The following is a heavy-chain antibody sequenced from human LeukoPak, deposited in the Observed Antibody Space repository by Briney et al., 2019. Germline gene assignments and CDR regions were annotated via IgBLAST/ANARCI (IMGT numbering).Heavy chain of an antibody. J-gene: IGHJ4*02. Sequence: PGGSLRLSCAASGFTFSSYWMSWVRQAPGKGLEWVANIKQDGSEKYYVDSVKGRFTISRDNAKNSLYLQMNSLRAEDTAVYYCARLGEEQQLDNSGYFDYWGQGTLVTVSS. CDR2: IKQDGSEK. CDR3: ARLGEEQQLDNSGYFDY. D-gene: IGHD6-13*01. V-gene: IGHV3-7*01. CDR1: GFTFSSYW.